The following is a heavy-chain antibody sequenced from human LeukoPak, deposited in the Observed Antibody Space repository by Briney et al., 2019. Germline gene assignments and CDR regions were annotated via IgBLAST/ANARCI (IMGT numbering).Heavy chain of an antibody. CDR3: ARDRDIGLEPAATSEDYYLDV. CDR1: GFTFSSYA. CDR2: ISGSGGST. D-gene: IGHD2-2*01. Sequence: PGGSLRLSCAASGFTFSSYAMSWVRQAPGKGLEWVSAISGSGGSTKHADSVKGRFTISRDNAKNSLYLQMNNLRAEDTAVYYCARDRDIGLEPAATSEDYYLDVWGKGTTVTVSS. J-gene: IGHJ6*03. V-gene: IGHV3-23*01.